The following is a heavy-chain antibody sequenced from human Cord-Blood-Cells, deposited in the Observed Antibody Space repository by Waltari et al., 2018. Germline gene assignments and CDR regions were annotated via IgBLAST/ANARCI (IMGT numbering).Heavy chain of an antibody. J-gene: IGHJ3*02. CDR1: GFTVSSTY. CDR2: IYSGGST. D-gene: IGHD6-13*01. Sequence: EVQLVESGGGWVQPGGSLRLSCAASGFTVSSTYMSWVRQAPGKGLEWVSVIYSGGSTYYADSVKGRFTISRHNSKNTLYLQMNSLRAEDTAVYYCAGIAAAGNDAFDIWGQGTMVTVSS. CDR3: AGIAAAGNDAFDI. V-gene: IGHV3-53*04.